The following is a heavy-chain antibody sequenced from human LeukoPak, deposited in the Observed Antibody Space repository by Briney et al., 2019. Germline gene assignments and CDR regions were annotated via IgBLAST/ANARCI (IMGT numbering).Heavy chain of an antibody. CDR3: ARALSGYAFYYFDY. CDR1: GYTFTGYY. V-gene: IGHV1-2*02. D-gene: IGHD5-12*01. Sequence: ASVKVSCKASGYTFTGYYMHWVRQAPGQGLEWMGWINPNSGGTNYAQKFQGRVTMTRDTSISTAYMELSRLKSDDTAVYYCARALSGYAFYYFDYWGQGTLVTVSS. J-gene: IGHJ4*02. CDR2: INPNSGGT.